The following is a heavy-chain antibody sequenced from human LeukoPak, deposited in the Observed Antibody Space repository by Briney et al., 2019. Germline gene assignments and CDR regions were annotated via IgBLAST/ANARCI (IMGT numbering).Heavy chain of an antibody. J-gene: IGHJ6*04. CDR2: IYSSGGN. CDR1: GGSISSGAYA. D-gene: IGHD6-13*01. CDR3: ARSAGSWRMDV. Sequence: SETLSLTCAVSGGSISSGAYAWSWIRQPPGKGLEWIGYIYSSGGNYYNPALRSRLIISVDTSKNQFSLKLSSVTAADTAVYYCARSAGSWRMDVWGKGTTVTVSS. V-gene: IGHV4-30-4*07.